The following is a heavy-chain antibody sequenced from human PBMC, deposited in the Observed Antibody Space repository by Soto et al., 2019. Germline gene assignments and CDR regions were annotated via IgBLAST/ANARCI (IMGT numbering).Heavy chain of an antibody. CDR2: SYHSGST. CDR1: GGSISSSNW. J-gene: IGHJ6*02. V-gene: IGHV4-4*02. Sequence: QAQLQESGPGLVKPSGTLSLTCAVSGGSISSSNWWSWVRQPPGNGLEWIGESYHSGSTKYNPSRKSRVTISVDKSKNQFSLKLNSVTAADTAVYYCARVYGSYYYGMDVWGQGTTVTVSS. CDR3: ARVYGSYYYGMDV. D-gene: IGHD3-16*01.